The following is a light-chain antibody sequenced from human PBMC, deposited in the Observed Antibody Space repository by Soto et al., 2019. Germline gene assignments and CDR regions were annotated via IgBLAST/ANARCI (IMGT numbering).Light chain of an antibody. Sequence: EIVLTQSPATLSLSPGERATLSCRASQSVSSDLAWYQQKPGQAPRLLIYDASNRATGIPARFSGSGPGTDFTLTISSLEAEDFAVYYCQQRSNWPPITFGQGTRLEIK. J-gene: IGKJ5*01. CDR2: DAS. CDR3: QQRSNWPPIT. V-gene: IGKV3-11*01. CDR1: QSVSSD.